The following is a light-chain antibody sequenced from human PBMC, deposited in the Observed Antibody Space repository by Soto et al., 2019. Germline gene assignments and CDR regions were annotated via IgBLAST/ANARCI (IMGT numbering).Light chain of an antibody. CDR1: SGHSNYA. Sequence: QLVLTQSPSASASLGASVKLTCTLSSGHSNYAVAWHQQQPQKGPRYLMKLNSDGSHSKGDGIPGRFSGSSSGAERYLTISSLQFEDEADYYCQTWGTGIHWVFGGGTKVTVL. CDR3: QTWGTGIHWV. J-gene: IGLJ3*02. V-gene: IGLV4-69*01. CDR2: LNSDGSH.